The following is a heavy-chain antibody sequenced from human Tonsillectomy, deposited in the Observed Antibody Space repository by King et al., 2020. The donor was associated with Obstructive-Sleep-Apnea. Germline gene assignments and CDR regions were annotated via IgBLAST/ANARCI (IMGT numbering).Heavy chain of an antibody. D-gene: IGHD3-9*01. CDR3: AREGTYDIGGGDV. CDR1: GFTFSSYA. Sequence: VQLVEYGGGVVQPGRSLRLSCAASGFTFSSYAMHWVRQAPGKGLEWVAVISYDGSNKYYADSVKGRFTISRDNSKNTLYLQMNSLRAEDTAVYYCAREGTYDIGGGDVWGQGTTVTVSS. CDR2: ISYDGSNK. V-gene: IGHV3-30-3*01. J-gene: IGHJ6*02.